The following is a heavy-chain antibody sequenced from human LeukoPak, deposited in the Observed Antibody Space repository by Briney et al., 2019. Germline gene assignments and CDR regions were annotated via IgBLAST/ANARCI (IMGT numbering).Heavy chain of an antibody. CDR2: INPSNGAT. D-gene: IGHD1-26*01. CDR1: GYTFTSYD. Sequence: ASVKVACNASGYTFTSYDINWVRQAPGQELEWMGIINPSNGATSYAQKFQGRVTMTRDTSTSTVYMELSSLRSEDTAVYYCATAPPSGTYYYFDYWGQGTLVTVSS. J-gene: IGHJ4*02. V-gene: IGHV1-46*01. CDR3: ATAPPSGTYYYFDY.